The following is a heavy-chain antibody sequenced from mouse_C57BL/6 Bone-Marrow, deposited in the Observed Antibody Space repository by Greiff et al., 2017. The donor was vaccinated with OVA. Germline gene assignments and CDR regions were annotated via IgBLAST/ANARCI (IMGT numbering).Heavy chain of an antibody. Sequence: QVQLQQPGAELVRPGSSVKLSCKASGYTFTSYWMHWVKQRPIQGLEWIGNIYPSDSETHYNQKFKDKATLTVDKSSSTAYMQLSSLTSEDSAVYYGARRGSSSWFAYWGQGTLVTVSA. CDR3: ARRGSSSWFAY. CDR1: GYTFTSYW. D-gene: IGHD1-1*01. J-gene: IGHJ3*01. V-gene: IGHV1-52*01. CDR2: IYPSDSET.